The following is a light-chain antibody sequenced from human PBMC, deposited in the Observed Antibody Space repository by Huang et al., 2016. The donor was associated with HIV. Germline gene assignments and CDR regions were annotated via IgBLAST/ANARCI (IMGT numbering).Light chain of an antibody. Sequence: IVLTQSPGTLSLSPGERATLSCRASQSVSGNYLGWYQQRPGQAPRLIIYGASSRATGIPDRFGGSGSGTDFTLTITRLEPEDFAVYYCQQHGSSPTFGQGTKVEIK. CDR2: GAS. V-gene: IGKV3-20*01. CDR3: QQHGSSPT. CDR1: QSVSGNY. J-gene: IGKJ1*01.